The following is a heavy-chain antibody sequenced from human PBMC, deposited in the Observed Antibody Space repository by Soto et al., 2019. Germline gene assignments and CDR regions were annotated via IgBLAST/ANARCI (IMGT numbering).Heavy chain of an antibody. Sequence: LRLSCGGSGFTFSSYVMRWVRQAPGKGLEWVAAISFDGSNGYYGDSVKGRFTISRDNSKNTLYLQMNSLRPEDTAVYYCAKDGNWELLPSTGMDVWGQGTTVTVSS. CDR2: ISFDGSNG. V-gene: IGHV3-30*18. CDR3: AKDGNWELLPSTGMDV. D-gene: IGHD1-26*01. J-gene: IGHJ6*02. CDR1: GFTFSSYV.